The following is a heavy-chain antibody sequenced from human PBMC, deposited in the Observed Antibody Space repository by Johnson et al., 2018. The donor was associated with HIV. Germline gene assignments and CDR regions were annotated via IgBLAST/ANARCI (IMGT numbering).Heavy chain of an antibody. J-gene: IGHJ3*02. Sequence: QVQLVESGGGVVQPGRSLRLSCAASGFTFSSYAMHWVRQAPGKGLEWVAVISYDGSNKYYADSVKGRFTISRDNSKNTLYLQMNSLRAEDTAVYYCARDSNRYAFDIWGQGTMVTVSS. D-gene: IGHD2-8*01. CDR1: GFTFSSYA. CDR2: ISYDGSNK. V-gene: IGHV3-30*14. CDR3: ARDSNRYAFDI.